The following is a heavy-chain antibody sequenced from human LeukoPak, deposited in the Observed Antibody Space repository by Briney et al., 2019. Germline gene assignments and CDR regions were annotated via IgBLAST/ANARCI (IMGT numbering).Heavy chain of an antibody. V-gene: IGHV3-11*01. J-gene: IGHJ6*03. CDR2: ISSSGSTI. CDR1: GFTFSDYY. D-gene: IGHD3-10*01. CDR3: ARVSGPNYYGPGSYFAWAKTYYYYYMDV. Sequence: PGGSLRLSCAASGFTFSDYYMSWIRQAPGKGLEWVSYISSSGSTIYYADSVKGRFTISRDNAKNSLYLQMNSLRAEDTAVYYCARVSGPNYYGPGSYFAWAKTYYYYYMDVWGKGTTVTISS.